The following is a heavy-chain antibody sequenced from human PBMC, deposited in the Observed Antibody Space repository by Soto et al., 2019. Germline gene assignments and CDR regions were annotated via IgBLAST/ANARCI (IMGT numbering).Heavy chain of an antibody. CDR3: ATGPSIAARRWFGP. D-gene: IGHD6-6*01. CDR1: GGSFSGYY. CDR2: INHSGST. J-gene: IGHJ5*02. Sequence: PSETLSLTCAVYGGSFSGYYWSWIRQPPGKGLEWIGEINHSGSTNYNPSLKSRVTISVDTSKNQFSLKLSSVTAADTAVYYCATGPSIAARRWFGPWGQGTLVTVSS. V-gene: IGHV4-34*01.